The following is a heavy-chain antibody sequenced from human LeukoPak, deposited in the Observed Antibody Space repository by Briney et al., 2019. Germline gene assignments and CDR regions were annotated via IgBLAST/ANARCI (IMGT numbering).Heavy chain of an antibody. CDR1: GFTFSRYW. CDR2: IKQDGSEK. CDR3: ARDSSGWYYYFDY. J-gene: IGHJ4*02. D-gene: IGHD6-19*01. V-gene: IGHV3-7*01. Sequence: GGSLRLPCAASGFTFSRYWMSWVRQAPGKGLEWVANIKQDGSEKHYVDSVKGRFTISRDNAKNSLYLQMNSLRAEDTAVYYCARDSSGWYYYFDYWGQGTLVTVSS.